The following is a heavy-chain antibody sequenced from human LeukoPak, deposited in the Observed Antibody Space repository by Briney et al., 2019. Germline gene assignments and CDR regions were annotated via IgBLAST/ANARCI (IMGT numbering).Heavy chain of an antibody. Sequence: PSETLSLTCTVSGGSISCYYWSWIRQPPGKALEWIGYIYYSGSTNYNPSLKSRVTISVDTSKNQFSLKLSSVTAADTAVYYCARFPYSSSWYSYYYYGMDVWGQGTTVTVSS. CDR3: ARFPYSSSWYSYYYYGMDV. CDR2: IYYSGST. J-gene: IGHJ6*02. D-gene: IGHD6-13*01. CDR1: GGSISCYY. V-gene: IGHV4-59*01.